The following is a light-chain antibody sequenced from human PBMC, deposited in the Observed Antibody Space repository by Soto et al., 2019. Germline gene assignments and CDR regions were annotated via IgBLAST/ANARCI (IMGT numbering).Light chain of an antibody. Sequence: DIQMTQSPSSLSASVGDRVTITCRASQSIKNYLNWYQQKPGKAPKLLIYAASSLQSGVPSRFSGSGSGTDFTLTISRLQPEDFATYYCQQSYTTPITFGQGTKVEIK. V-gene: IGKV1-39*01. CDR2: AAS. J-gene: IGKJ1*01. CDR3: QQSYTTPIT. CDR1: QSIKNY.